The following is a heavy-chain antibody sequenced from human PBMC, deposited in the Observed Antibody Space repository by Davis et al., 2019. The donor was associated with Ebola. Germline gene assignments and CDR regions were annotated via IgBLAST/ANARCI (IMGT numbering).Heavy chain of an antibody. CDR2: ISYDGSNK. D-gene: IGHD6-13*01. Sequence: GESLKISCAASGFTFSRYGMHWVRQAPGKGLEWVAVISYDGSNKYYADSVKGRFTISRDNSKNTLYLQMNSLRAEDTAVYYCARSSSWAFLLYFDYWGQGTLVTVSS. CDR1: GFTFSRYG. V-gene: IGHV3-30*03. CDR3: ARSSSWAFLLYFDY. J-gene: IGHJ4*02.